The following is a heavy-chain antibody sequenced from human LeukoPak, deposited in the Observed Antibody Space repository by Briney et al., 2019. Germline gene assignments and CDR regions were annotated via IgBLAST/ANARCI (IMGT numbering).Heavy chain of an antibody. Sequence: GESLRLSCAASGFTFSDHYMDWVRQAPGKGLEWVGRIRNKANIYTTEYAASVKGRFTISRDDSKNSLYLQMNSLKTEDTAVYYCARAPNSGTLGEDYWGQGTLVTVSS. CDR2: IRNKANIYTT. J-gene: IGHJ4*02. V-gene: IGHV3-72*01. D-gene: IGHD1-26*01. CDR1: GFTFSDHY. CDR3: ARAPNSGTLGEDY.